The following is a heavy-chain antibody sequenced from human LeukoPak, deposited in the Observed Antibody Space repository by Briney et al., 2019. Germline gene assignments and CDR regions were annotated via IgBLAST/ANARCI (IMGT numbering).Heavy chain of an antibody. CDR3: ARHGEYSYGYKH. Sequence: ASVKVSCKASGYTFTGYYMHWVRQAPGQGLEWMGIINPSGGTTNYAQKFRGRVTMTRDMSTSTVYMELGSLKASDTAMYYCARHGEYSYGYKHWGQGTLVTVSS. V-gene: IGHV1-46*01. CDR2: INPSGGTT. CDR1: GYTFTGYY. D-gene: IGHD5-18*01. J-gene: IGHJ1*01.